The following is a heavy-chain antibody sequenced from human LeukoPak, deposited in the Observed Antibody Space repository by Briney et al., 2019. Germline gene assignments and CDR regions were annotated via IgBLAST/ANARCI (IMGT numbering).Heavy chain of an antibody. J-gene: IGHJ6*03. D-gene: IGHD1-26*01. V-gene: IGHV4-34*01. CDR3: AKRMGIVGATGELYYMDV. Sequence: SETLSLTCAVYGGSFSGYYWSWIRQPPGKGLEWIGEINHSGSTNYNPSLKSRVTISVDTSKNQFSLKLSSVTAADTAIYYCAKRMGIVGATGELYYMDVWGKGTTVTVSS. CDR2: INHSGST. CDR1: GGSFSGYY.